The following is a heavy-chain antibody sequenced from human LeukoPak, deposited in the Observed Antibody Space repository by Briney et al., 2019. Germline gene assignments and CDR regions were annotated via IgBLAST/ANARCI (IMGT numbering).Heavy chain of an antibody. CDR1: GFTFNTYE. D-gene: IGHD6-19*01. CDR3: ARDRVGSGWYNWLDP. V-gene: IGHV3-48*03. CDR2: ISISGSTI. Sequence: GGSLRLSCAASGFTFNTYEMNWVRQAPGKGLEWVSYISISGSTIYYADSVKGRFTISRDDAKKSLYLQMNSLRAEDTAVYYCARDRVGSGWYNWLDPWGQGTLVTVSS. J-gene: IGHJ5*02.